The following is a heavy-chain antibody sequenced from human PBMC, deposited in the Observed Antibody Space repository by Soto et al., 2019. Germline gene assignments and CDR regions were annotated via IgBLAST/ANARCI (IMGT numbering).Heavy chain of an antibody. Sequence: EVQLLESGGGLVQPGGSLRLSCAASGFAFSTYAMSWVRQAPGKGLEWVSAISSSGTSTYYKDSVKGRFTVSRDNSKSTLYLQMNSRRADDTAVYYCAREWRIAMVRGGGVDYWGQGTLVTVSS. CDR2: ISSSGTST. CDR1: GFAFSTYA. J-gene: IGHJ4*02. V-gene: IGHV3-23*01. D-gene: IGHD3-10*01. CDR3: AREWRIAMVRGGGVDY.